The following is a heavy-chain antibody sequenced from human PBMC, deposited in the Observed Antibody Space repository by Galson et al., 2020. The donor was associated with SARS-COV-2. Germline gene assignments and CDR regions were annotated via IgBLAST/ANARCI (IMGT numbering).Heavy chain of an antibody. J-gene: IGHJ6*02. V-gene: IGHV1-24*01. Sequence: ASVKVSCKVSGYTLTELSMHWVRQAPGKGLEWMGDFDPEDGETIYAQKFQGRVTMTEDTSTDTAYMELSSLRSEDTAVYYCATGVAVAGTPRNYYYYYGMDVWGQGTTVTVSS. CDR3: ATGVAVAGTPRNYYYYYGMDV. CDR1: GYTLTELS. D-gene: IGHD6-19*01. CDR2: FDPEDGET.